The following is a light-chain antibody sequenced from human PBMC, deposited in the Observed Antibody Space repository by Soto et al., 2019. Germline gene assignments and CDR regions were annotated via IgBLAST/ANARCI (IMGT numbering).Light chain of an antibody. Sequence: EIALTQSPATLPLSPGERATLSCRASPSVPNYVAWYQQKPGQAPRLLIYGAFNRATGIPARFSGSGSGADFTLTISSLEPEDFAIYYCQQRNTWPPVTFGQGTRLEIK. J-gene: IGKJ5*01. CDR1: PSVPNY. CDR3: QQRNTWPPVT. CDR2: GAF. V-gene: IGKV3-11*01.